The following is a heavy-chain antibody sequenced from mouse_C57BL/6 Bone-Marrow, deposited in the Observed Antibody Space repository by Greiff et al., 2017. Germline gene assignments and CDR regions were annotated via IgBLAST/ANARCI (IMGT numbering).Heavy chain of an antibody. Sequence: VQLQESGAELVKPGASVKMSCKASGYTFTSYWITWVKQRPGQGLEWIGDIYPGSGSTNYNEQFKSKATLTVDTSSSTAYMQLSSLTSEDSAVYYCARSSYDGFYGGYAMDYWGQGTSVTVSS. J-gene: IGHJ4*01. CDR3: ARSSYDGFYGGYAMDY. D-gene: IGHD2-3*01. CDR2: IYPGSGST. V-gene: IGHV1-55*01. CDR1: GYTFTSYW.